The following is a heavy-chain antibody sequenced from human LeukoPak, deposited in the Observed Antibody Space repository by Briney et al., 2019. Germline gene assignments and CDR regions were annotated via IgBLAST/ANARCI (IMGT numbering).Heavy chain of an antibody. CDR3: ARANYYDSSGYSYYFDY. D-gene: IGHD3-22*01. V-gene: IGHV4-59*01. CDR2: IYYSGST. Sequence: SETLSLTCTVSGGSISSYYWSWIRQPPGKGLVWIGYIYYSGSTNYNPSLKSRVTISVDTSKNQFSLKLSSVTAADTAVYYCARANYYDSSGYSYYFDYWGQGTLVTVSS. CDR1: GGSISSYY. J-gene: IGHJ4*02.